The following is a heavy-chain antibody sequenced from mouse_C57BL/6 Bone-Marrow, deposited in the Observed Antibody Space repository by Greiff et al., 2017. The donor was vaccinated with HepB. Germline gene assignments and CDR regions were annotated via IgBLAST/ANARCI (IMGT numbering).Heavy chain of an antibody. CDR1: GFTFSSYG. Sequence: EVHLVESGGDLVQPGGSLKLSCAASGFTFSSYGMSWVRQTPDKRLEWVATISSGGSYTYYPDSVKGRFTISRDNAKNTLYLQMSSLKSEDTAMYYGARGATVVAPFAYWGQGTLVTVSA. J-gene: IGHJ3*01. V-gene: IGHV5-6*01. CDR2: ISSGGSYT. D-gene: IGHD1-1*01. CDR3: ARGATVVAPFAY.